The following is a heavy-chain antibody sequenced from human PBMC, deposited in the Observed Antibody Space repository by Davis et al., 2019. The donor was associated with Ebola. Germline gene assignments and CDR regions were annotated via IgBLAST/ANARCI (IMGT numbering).Heavy chain of an antibody. CDR1: GFTFSSYW. V-gene: IGHV3-74*01. Sequence: PGGSRRLSCAASGFTFSSYWFLWVRQAPGKGLVWLSRMNPDGITTNYADSVKGRFTISRDNSQNTLFLQMNTLRVEDTAIYFCARGMRGLGAIDLWGQGTMVAVSS. CDR3: ARGMRGLGAIDL. D-gene: IGHD3-16*01. J-gene: IGHJ3*01. CDR2: MNPDGITT.